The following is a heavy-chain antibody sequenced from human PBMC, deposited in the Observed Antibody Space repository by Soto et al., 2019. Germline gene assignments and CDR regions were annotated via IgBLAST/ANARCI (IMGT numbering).Heavy chain of an antibody. CDR2: IRYDGSNI. D-gene: IGHD3-22*01. J-gene: IGHJ4*02. V-gene: IGHV3-33*01. Sequence: QVQLVESGGGVVQPGRSLRLSCAASGIIFNGFGMHWVRQAPGKGLEWVAVIRYDGSNIYYADSVKGRFTISRDNSKNTLFLPMDSLGVEGTAVYDWGREGVGVSGYFGEVDYRGEGALGTVS. CDR3: GREGVGVSGYFGEVDY. CDR1: GIIFNGFG.